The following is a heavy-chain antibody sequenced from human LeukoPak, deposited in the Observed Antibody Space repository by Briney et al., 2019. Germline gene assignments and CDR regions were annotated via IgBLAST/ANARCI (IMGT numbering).Heavy chain of an antibody. CDR1: GFTFSSYS. J-gene: IGHJ3*02. Sequence: GGSLRLSCAASGFTFSSYSMNWVRQAPGKGLEWVSSISSSSSYIYHADSVKGRFTISRDNAKTSLYLQMNSLRAEDTAVYYCATGSVGATTNDDAFDIWGQGTMVTVSS. V-gene: IGHV3-21*01. CDR2: ISSSSSYI. D-gene: IGHD1-26*01. CDR3: ATGSVGATTNDDAFDI.